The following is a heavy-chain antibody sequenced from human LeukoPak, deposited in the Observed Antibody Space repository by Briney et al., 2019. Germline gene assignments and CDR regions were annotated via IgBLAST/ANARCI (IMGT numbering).Heavy chain of an antibody. CDR1: GYTFTSYA. Sequence: ASVKVSCTASGYTFTSYAMHWVRQAPGQRLEWMGWINAGNGNTKYSQKFQGRVTITRDTSASTAYMELSSLRSEDTAVYYCARGSRSEWELPDFDYWGQGTLVTVSS. D-gene: IGHD1-26*01. CDR2: INAGNGNT. J-gene: IGHJ4*02. CDR3: ARGSRSEWELPDFDY. V-gene: IGHV1-3*01.